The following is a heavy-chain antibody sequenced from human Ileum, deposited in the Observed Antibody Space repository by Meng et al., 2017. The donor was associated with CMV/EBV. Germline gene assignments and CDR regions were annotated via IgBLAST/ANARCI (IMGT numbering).Heavy chain of an antibody. CDR1: GFTVSSNY. J-gene: IGHJ3*02. V-gene: IGHV3-66*02. CDR2: IYSGGST. CDR3: ARDKGSSSWYDAFDI. D-gene: IGHD6-13*01. Sequence: GESLKISCAASGFTVSSNYMSWVRQAPGKGLEWVSVIYSGGSTYYADSVKGRFTISRDNSKNTLYLQMNSLRAEDTAGYYCARDKGSSSWYDAFDIWSQGTMVTVSS.